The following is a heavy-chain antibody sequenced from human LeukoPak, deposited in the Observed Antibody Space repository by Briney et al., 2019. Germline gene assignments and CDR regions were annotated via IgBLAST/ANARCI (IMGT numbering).Heavy chain of an antibody. CDR3: ARDPTGDDYFDY. D-gene: IGHD7-27*01. J-gene: IGHJ4*02. CDR2: INPSGGST. V-gene: IGHV1-46*01. Sequence: ASVTVSCKASGYTFTGYYMHWVRQAPGQGLEWMGIINPSGGSTSYAQKFQGRVTMTRDTSTSTVYMELSSLRSEDTAVYYCARDPTGDDYFDYWGQGTLVTVSS. CDR1: GYTFTGYY.